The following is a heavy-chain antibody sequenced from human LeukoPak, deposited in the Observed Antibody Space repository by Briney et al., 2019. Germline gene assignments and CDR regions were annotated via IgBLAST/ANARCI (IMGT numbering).Heavy chain of an antibody. J-gene: IGHJ5*02. Sequence: PSETLSLTCTVSGGSISSGDYYWGWIRRPPGKGLEWIGYIYYSGSTYYNPSLKSRVTISVDTSKNQFSLKLSSMTAADTAVYYCARGRRRYNWFDPGGQGTRVTVSS. CDR3: ARGRRRYNWFDP. D-gene: IGHD3-10*01. CDR2: IYYSGST. V-gene: IGHV4-30-4*08. CDR1: GGSISSGDYY.